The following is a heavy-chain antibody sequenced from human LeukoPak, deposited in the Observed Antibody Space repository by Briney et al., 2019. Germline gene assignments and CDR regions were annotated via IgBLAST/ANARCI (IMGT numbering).Heavy chain of an antibody. V-gene: IGHV3-30*02. D-gene: IGHD6-19*01. CDR2: IRYDGSNK. J-gene: IGHJ6*03. CDR1: GFTFSSYG. Sequence: PGGSLRLSCAASGFTFSSYGMHWVRQAPGKGLEWAAFIRYDGSNKYYADSVKGRFTISRDNSKNTLYLQMNSLRAEDTAVYYCAKDVAVAGTYYYYYMDVWGKGTTVTVSS. CDR3: AKDVAVAGTYYYYYMDV.